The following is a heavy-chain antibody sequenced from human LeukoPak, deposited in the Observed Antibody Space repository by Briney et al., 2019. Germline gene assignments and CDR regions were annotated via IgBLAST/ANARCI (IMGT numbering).Heavy chain of an antibody. CDR1: GLTGSINF. J-gene: IGHJ6*02. Sequence: GRSLRLSCAASGLTGSINFMTWVRHAAGKGLEWVSAIYRGGSTFYAAPVRGRFNIPRHNSKKTMYLKINSPRVEAAAVYYASSGTASRAAMDVWGQGTTVTVSS. V-gene: IGHV3-66*01. CDR3: SSGTASRAAMDV. CDR2: IYRGGST. D-gene: IGHD1-1*01.